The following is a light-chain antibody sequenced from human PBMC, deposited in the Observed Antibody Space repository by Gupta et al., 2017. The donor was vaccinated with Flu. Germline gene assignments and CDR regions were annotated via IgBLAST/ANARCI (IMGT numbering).Light chain of an antibody. Sequence: EIVLTPYPGTLSLSPGERATLSCRASQSVSSSYVAWYQQKPGQAPRLLIYGASSRATGIPDRFSGSGSGTDFTLTISRREPEDFAVYYCQQYGSSPWTFGQGTKVEIK. CDR3: QQYGSSPWT. CDR2: GAS. J-gene: IGKJ1*01. CDR1: QSVSSSY. V-gene: IGKV3-20*01.